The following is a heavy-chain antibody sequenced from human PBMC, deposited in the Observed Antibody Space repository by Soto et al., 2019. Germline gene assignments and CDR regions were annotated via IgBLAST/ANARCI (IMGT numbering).Heavy chain of an antibody. Sequence: ASETLSLTCTVSGGSISSSSYYLSWIRPPPGKGLEWIGSIYYSGSTYYNPSLKSRVTISVDTSKNQFSLKLSSVTAADTAVYYCARHRGRLIAAAGNWFDPWGQGTLVTVSS. V-gene: IGHV4-39*01. CDR2: IYYSGST. D-gene: IGHD6-13*01. CDR3: ARHRGRLIAAAGNWFDP. J-gene: IGHJ5*02. CDR1: GGSISSSSYY.